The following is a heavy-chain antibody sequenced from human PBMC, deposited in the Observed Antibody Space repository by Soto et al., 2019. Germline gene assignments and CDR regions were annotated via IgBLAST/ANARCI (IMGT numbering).Heavy chain of an antibody. CDR3: ATQDYDILTGPYGMDV. D-gene: IGHD3-9*01. CDR1: GSSFSGSY. V-gene: IGHV4-34*01. J-gene: IGHJ6*02. CDR2: INHSGST. Sequence: DTISHTCAVDGSSFSGSYRSWSRQPPGKGLEWIGEINHSGSTNYNPSLKSRVTISVDTSKNQFSLKLSSVTAADTAVYYCATQDYDILTGPYGMDVWGQGTTVS.